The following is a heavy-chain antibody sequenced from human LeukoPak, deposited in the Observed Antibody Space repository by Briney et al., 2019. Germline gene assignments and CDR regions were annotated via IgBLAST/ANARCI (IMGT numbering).Heavy chain of an antibody. CDR1: GFTFSSYW. V-gene: IGHV3-7*01. Sequence: GGSLRLSCAASGFTFSSYWMSWVRQAPGKGLGWVANIKQDGSEKYYVDSVRGRFTISRDNAKNSLYLQMNSLRAEDTAVYYCARCSTSCYSGDYWGQGTLVTVSS. CDR3: ARCSTSCYSGDY. J-gene: IGHJ4*02. D-gene: IGHD2-2*02. CDR2: IKQDGSEK.